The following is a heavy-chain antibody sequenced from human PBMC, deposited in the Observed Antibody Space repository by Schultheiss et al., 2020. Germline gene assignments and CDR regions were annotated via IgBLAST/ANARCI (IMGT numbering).Heavy chain of an antibody. D-gene: IGHD6-6*01. Sequence: GGSLRLSCAASGFTFDDYAMHWVRQAPGKGLEWVSGISWNSGSIGYADSVKGRFTISRDNAKNSLYLQMNSLRAEDTAVYYCAREGVRSSSVDYWGQGTLVTVSS. CDR2: ISWNSGSI. J-gene: IGHJ4*02. CDR1: GFTFDDYA. V-gene: IGHV3-9*01. CDR3: AREGVRSSSVDY.